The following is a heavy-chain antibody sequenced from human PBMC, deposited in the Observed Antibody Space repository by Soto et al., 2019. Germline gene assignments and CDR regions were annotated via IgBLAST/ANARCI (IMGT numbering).Heavy chain of an antibody. CDR1: GGSISSGDYY. CDR2: IYYSGST. D-gene: IGHD3-22*01. V-gene: IGHV4-30-4*01. J-gene: IGHJ4*02. Sequence: QVQLQESGPGLVKPSQTLSLTCTVSGGSISSGDYYWSWIRQPPGKGLEWIGYIYYSGSTYYNPSIKSRVTITVDTSKKQFSRKLSSVTAADTAVYYCARADYYDSSGYYGGDYWGQGTLVTVSS. CDR3: ARADYYDSSGYYGGDY.